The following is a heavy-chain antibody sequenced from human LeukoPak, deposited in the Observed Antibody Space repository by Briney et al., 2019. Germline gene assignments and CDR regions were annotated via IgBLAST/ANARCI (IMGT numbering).Heavy chain of an antibody. CDR2: ISSSSSYI. D-gene: IGHD1-26*01. Sequence: GGSLRLSCAASGFTFSSYSMNWVRQAPGKGLEWVSSISSSSSYIYYADSVKGRFTISRDNAKNSLYLQKNSLRAEDTAVYYCALELVGEYFQHWGQGTLVTVSS. J-gene: IGHJ1*01. V-gene: IGHV3-21*01. CDR1: GFTFSSYS. CDR3: ALELVGEYFQH.